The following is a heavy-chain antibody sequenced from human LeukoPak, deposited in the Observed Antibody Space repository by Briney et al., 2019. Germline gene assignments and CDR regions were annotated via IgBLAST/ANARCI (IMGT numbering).Heavy chain of an antibody. Sequence: SVKVSCKASGGTFSSYAISWVRQAPGQGLEWMGRIIPIFGTANYAQKFQGRVTITTDESTSTAYMELSSLRSEDTAVYYCARDLGGFDSGYDSTDYYYYMDVWGKGTTVTVSS. J-gene: IGHJ6*03. D-gene: IGHD5-12*01. V-gene: IGHV1-69*05. CDR1: GGTFSSYA. CDR2: IIPIFGTA. CDR3: ARDLGGFDSGYDSTDYYYYMDV.